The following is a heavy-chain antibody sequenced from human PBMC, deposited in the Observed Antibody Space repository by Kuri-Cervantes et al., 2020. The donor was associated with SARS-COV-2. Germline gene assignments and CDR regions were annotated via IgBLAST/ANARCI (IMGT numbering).Heavy chain of an antibody. J-gene: IGHJ4*02. Sequence: ASVKVSCKTSGYTITNFFMHWVRQAPGQGLEWMGLVTPNGDLTLYALNFQGRFTVTRDTSTRTVFMELSSLRSEDTAVYYCAREAAVAGKNFDYWGQGTLVTVSS. CDR3: AREAAVAGKNFDY. CDR2: VTPNGDLT. V-gene: IGHV1-46*01. CDR1: GYTITNFF. D-gene: IGHD6-13*01.